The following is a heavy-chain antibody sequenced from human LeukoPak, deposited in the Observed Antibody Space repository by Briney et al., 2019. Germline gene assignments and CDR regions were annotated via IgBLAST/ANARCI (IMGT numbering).Heavy chain of an antibody. Sequence: GASVKVSCKASGGTFSSYAISLVRQAPGPGLEWMGGIIPIFGTANYAQKFQGRVTITADESTSTAYMELSSLRSEDTAVYYCARDLPYTGYFDYWGQGTLVTVSS. CDR2: IIPIFGTA. V-gene: IGHV1-69*13. D-gene: IGHD1-14*01. CDR3: ARDLPYTGYFDY. J-gene: IGHJ4*02. CDR1: GGTFSSYA.